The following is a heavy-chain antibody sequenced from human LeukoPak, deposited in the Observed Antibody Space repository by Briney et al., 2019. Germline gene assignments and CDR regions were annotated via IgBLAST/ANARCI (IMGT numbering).Heavy chain of an antibody. D-gene: IGHD2-15*01. Sequence: GGSLRLSCAASGFTFSSYAMSWVRQAPGKGLEWVSAIGGSGGSTHYADSVKGRFTISRDNSKNTLYLQMNSLRAEDTAVYYCAKDGACSGGSCYSEQYNWFDPWGQGTLITVSS. CDR1: GFTFSSYA. CDR3: AKDGACSGGSCYSEQYNWFDP. J-gene: IGHJ5*02. CDR2: IGGSGGST. V-gene: IGHV3-23*01.